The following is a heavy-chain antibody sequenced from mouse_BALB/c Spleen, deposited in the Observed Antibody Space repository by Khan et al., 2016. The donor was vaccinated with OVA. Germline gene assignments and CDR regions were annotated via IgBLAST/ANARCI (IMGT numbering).Heavy chain of an antibody. CDR2: INTYTGEP. CDR1: GYTFTNYG. J-gene: IGHJ1*01. Sequence: QIQLVQSGPELKKPGETVKISCKASGYTFTNYGMNWVKQAPGKGLKWMGWINTYTGEPTYADDFKGRFAFSLETSASPASLQINNLKSEDTATYFCARMTPYWYFDVWGAGTTVTVSS. V-gene: IGHV9-3-1*01. CDR3: ARMTPYWYFDV.